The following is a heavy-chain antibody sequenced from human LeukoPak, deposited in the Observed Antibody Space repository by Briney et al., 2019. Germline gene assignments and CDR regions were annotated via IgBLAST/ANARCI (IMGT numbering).Heavy chain of an antibody. CDR1: GFTFSSYG. D-gene: IGHD3-10*01. CDR3: AKEILRGANWFDP. CDR2: IRYDGSNK. J-gene: IGHJ5*02. Sequence: GGSLRLSCAASGFTFSSYGMHWVRQAPGKGLEWVAFIRYDGSNKYYADSVKGRFTISRDNSKNTLYLQMNSLRAEDTAVYYCAKEILRGANWFDPWGQGTLVTVSS. V-gene: IGHV3-30*02.